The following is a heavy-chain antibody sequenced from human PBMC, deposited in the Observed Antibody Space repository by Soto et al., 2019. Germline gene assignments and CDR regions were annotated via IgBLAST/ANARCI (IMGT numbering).Heavy chain of an antibody. Sequence: EVQLVESGGGLVEPGGSLRLCYAASGFTFSYYWMHWVRQTPEKGLVWVARIYSDGSATTYADSVKGRFTISRDNSKNTLYLQMNSLRADDTAVYYCARGNYGGFDYWGQGTLVTVSS. V-gene: IGHV3-74*03. D-gene: IGHD4-17*01. CDR1: GFTFSYYW. J-gene: IGHJ4*02. CDR3: ARGNYGGFDY. CDR2: IYSDGSAT.